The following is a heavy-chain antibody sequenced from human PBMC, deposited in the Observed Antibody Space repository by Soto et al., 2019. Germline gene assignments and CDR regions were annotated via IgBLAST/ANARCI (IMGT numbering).Heavy chain of an antibody. J-gene: IGHJ6*01. V-gene: IGHV1-18*01. CDR3: ARDKPIAVAGLWLASNYSYYGIDV. CDR1: GYTFTSYG. D-gene: IGHD6-19*01. Sequence: ASVKVSCKASGYTFTSYGISWVRQAPGQGLEWMGWISAYNGNTNYAQKLQGRVTMTTDTSTSTAYMELRSLRSDDTAVYYCARDKPIAVAGLWLASNYSYYGIDVWGQGTTVTVSS. CDR2: ISAYNGNT.